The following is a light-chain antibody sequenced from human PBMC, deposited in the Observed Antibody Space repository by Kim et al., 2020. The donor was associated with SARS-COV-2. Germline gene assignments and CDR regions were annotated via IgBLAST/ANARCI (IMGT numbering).Light chain of an antibody. Sequence: ESVGDRVTITCRASQDIRNDLGWYQQNPGRAPKRLFYGASSLQSGVPSRFSGSGSGTEFTLTISSLQPEDFATYFSLQHNTYPITFGQETRLEIK. CDR1: QDIRND. CDR2: GAS. J-gene: IGKJ5*01. CDR3: LQHNTYPIT. V-gene: IGKV1-17*01.